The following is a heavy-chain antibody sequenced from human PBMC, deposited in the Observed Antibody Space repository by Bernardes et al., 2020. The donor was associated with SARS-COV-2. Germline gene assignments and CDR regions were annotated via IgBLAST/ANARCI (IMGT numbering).Heavy chain of an antibody. CDR3: VKCYVSSCHVLGFDY. Sequence: GGALSLSCSASGFTFNGYAMYWVRQAPGKALEYVSSITYKGGGTYYADSVKGRFTISRDNSKNTLYLQMSSLRPDDSAMYYCVKCYVSSCHVLGFDYWGLGTLVTVSS. D-gene: IGHD2-2*01. CDR1: GFTFNGYA. J-gene: IGHJ4*02. CDR2: ITYKGGGT. V-gene: IGHV3-64D*09.